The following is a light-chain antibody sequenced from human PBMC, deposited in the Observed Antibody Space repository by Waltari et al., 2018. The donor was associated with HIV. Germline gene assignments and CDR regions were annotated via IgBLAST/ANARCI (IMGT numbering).Light chain of an antibody. Sequence: FVVTQTPLPLSFTSASPASTSCTSRQSILHSDGETYLYWYLQKPGQSPQLLIYEVSNRFSGVPERFSGSGSGTDFTLKISRVEAEDVGIYYCLQTIQLPLTFGQGTRLEIK. CDR3: LQTIQLPLT. CDR1: QSILHSDGETY. J-gene: IGKJ5*01. CDR2: EVS. V-gene: IGKV2D-29*02.